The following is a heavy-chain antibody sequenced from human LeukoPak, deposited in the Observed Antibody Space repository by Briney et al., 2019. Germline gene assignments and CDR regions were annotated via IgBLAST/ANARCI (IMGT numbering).Heavy chain of an antibody. Sequence: GGSLRLSCAASGFTLSSYGMHWVRQAPGKGLEWVAVISYDGSNKYYADSVKGRFTISRDNSKNTLYLQMNSLRAEDTAVYYCAKDLRRLAAGTFLSHFDYWGQGTLVTVSS. J-gene: IGHJ4*02. V-gene: IGHV3-30*18. D-gene: IGHD6-13*01. CDR1: GFTLSSYG. CDR2: ISYDGSNK. CDR3: AKDLRRLAAGTFLSHFDY.